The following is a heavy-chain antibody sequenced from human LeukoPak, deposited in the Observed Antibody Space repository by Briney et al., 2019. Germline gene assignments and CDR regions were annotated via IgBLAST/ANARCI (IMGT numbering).Heavy chain of an antibody. D-gene: IGHD6-13*01. CDR3: AGATSWYTYFDY. Sequence: GGSLRLSCAASGFTFSSYAMSWVRQAPGKGPEWVSAIARNGGSTYYADSMKGRFTISRDNPKNMLYVQINSLGAEDTALYYCAGATSWYTYFDYWGQGTLVTVSS. J-gene: IGHJ4*02. CDR2: IARNGGST. CDR1: GFTFSSYA. V-gene: IGHV3-23*01.